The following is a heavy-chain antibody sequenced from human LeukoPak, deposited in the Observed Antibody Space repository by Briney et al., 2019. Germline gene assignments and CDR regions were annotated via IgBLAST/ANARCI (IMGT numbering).Heavy chain of an antibody. V-gene: IGHV3-74*01. J-gene: IGHJ5*02. CDR2: INSDGSWT. CDR1: GRYW. D-gene: IGHD2/OR15-2a*01. CDR3: VSFYETS. Sequence: GGSLRLSCAASGRYWMHWVRQAPGKGLVWVSHINSDGSWTSYADSVKGRFTISKDNAKNTVYLQMSNLRVEDTAVYYCVSFYETSWGRGTLVTVSS.